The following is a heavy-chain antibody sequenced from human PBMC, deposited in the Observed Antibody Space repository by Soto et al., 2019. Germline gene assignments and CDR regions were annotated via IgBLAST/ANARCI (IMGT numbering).Heavy chain of an antibody. J-gene: IGHJ4*02. CDR1: GGALTSYP. CDR2: IDPIVDTS. D-gene: IGHD1-20*01. Sequence: QVRLAQSGAEVKKPGSSVRVSCQASGGALTSYPIHWVRQAPGQGLEWMGVIDPIVDTSNLAENFKTRLTLTADTSTKTVYMDLTSLRSDDTAIYFCATYPRPYKWTDIWGRGTQLTVSS. V-gene: IGHV1-69*06. CDR3: ATYPRPYKWTDI.